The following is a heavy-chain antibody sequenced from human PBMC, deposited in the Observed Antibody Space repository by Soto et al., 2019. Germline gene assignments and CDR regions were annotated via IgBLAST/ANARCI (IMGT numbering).Heavy chain of an antibody. Sequence: ASVKVSCKASGYTFTSYVISWVLQAPGQGLEWMGWISAYNGNTNYAQKLQGRVTMTTDTSTSTAYMELRSLRSDDTAVYYCAREPGYYYALYGMDVRGQGNTVTAAS. V-gene: IGHV1-18*04. J-gene: IGHJ6*02. CDR2: ISAYNGNT. D-gene: IGHD3-10*01. CDR1: GYTFTSYV. CDR3: AREPGYYYALYGMDV.